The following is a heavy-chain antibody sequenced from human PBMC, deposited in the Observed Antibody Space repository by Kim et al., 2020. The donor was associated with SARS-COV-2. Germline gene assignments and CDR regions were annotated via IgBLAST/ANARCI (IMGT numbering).Heavy chain of an antibody. Sequence: GGSLRLSCSASGFTFTNFPMDWVRQAPGRGLEYVSAITSNGGGAYYADSVRGRFTISRDNSKNTLYLQMSSLRGEDTAVYYCVKRKTGSSWYLDLWGRGTLVTVSS. J-gene: IGHJ2*01. CDR2: ITSNGGGA. CDR3: VKRKTGSSWYLDL. V-gene: IGHV3-64D*06. CDR1: GFTFTNFP. D-gene: IGHD6-13*01.